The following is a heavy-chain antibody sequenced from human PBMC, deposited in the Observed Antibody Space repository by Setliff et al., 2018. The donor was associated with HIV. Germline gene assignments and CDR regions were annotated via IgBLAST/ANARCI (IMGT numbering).Heavy chain of an antibody. V-gene: IGHV4-38-2*01. CDR3: ARHAAGPDGPFDY. D-gene: IGHD2-2*01. CDR2: IYHSGST. J-gene: IGHJ4*02. CDR1: GYSISSGYY. Sequence: SETLSLTCAVSGYSISSGYYWGWIRQPPGKGLEWIGSIYHSGSTYYNPSLKSRVTISVDTSKKQFSLTLSSVTAADTAVYYCARHAAGPDGPFDYWGQGTLVTVSS.